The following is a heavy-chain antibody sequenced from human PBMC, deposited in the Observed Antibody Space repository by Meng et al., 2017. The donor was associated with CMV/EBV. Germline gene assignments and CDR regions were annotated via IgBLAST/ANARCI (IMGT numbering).Heavy chain of an antibody. CDR2: IRSSSSYI. Sequence: GGSLRLSCAASGFTFSSYSMNWVRQAPGKGLEWVSSIRSSSSYIYYADSVKGRFSISRDNAKNSLYLQMNSLRAEDTAVYYCARPGSVSIAAYWGQGTLVTVSS. V-gene: IGHV3-21*01. D-gene: IGHD6-6*01. CDR3: ARPGSVSIAAY. CDR1: GFTFSSYS. J-gene: IGHJ4*02.